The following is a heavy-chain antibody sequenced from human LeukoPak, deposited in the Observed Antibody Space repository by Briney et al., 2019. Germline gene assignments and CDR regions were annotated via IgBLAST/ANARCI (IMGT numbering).Heavy chain of an antibody. V-gene: IGHV3-48*04. CDR2: ISSSSSTI. Sequence: GGSLRLSCAASGFTFSSYSMNWVRQAPGKGLEWVSYISSSSSTIYYADSVKGRFTISRDSAKNSLYLQMNSLRAEDTAVYYCAREGITMVLDAFDIWGQGTMVTVSS. D-gene: IGHD3-10*01. J-gene: IGHJ3*02. CDR1: GFTFSSYS. CDR3: AREGITMVLDAFDI.